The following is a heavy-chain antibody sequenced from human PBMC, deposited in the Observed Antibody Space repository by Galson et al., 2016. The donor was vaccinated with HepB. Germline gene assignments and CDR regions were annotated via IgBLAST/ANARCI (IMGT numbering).Heavy chain of an antibody. Sequence: ETLSLTCSVSGGSIRKNNYYWGWFRQPPGKGLEWIGSVYYGGSMYYNPSLKSRVSMSVDTSKNQFSLRMTSVSAADTAVYFCAMSSTNDFWSGFYGGGYFDPWGQGTLVIVSS. J-gene: IGHJ5*02. D-gene: IGHD3-3*01. CDR3: AMSSTNDFWSGFYGGGYFDP. CDR2: VYYGGSM. CDR1: GGSIRKNNYY. V-gene: IGHV4-39*07.